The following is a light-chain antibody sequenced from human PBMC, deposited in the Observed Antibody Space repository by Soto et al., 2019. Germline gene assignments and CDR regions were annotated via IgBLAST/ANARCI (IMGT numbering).Light chain of an antibody. CDR1: QSITDW. CDR2: KAS. CDR3: QYCDEYSWT. Sequence: DIQMTQSPSTLSASVGDRVTITCRASQSITDWLAWYQQKPGKAPKFLIYKASNLEGGVPSRFSGSGSGTEFTLTISSVQPDDFATYYCQYCDEYSWTFGQGTKVEIK. V-gene: IGKV1-5*03. J-gene: IGKJ1*01.